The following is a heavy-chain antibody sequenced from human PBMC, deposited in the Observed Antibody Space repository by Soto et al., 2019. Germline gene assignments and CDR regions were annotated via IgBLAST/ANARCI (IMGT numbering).Heavy chain of an antibody. CDR3: ARGDHHRGSGYEWFY. CDR1: GGSFSGYY. D-gene: IGHD5-12*01. V-gene: IGHV4-34*01. J-gene: IGHJ4*02. CDR2: INHSGST. Sequence: SETLSLTCAVYGGSFSGYYWSWIRQPPGKGLEWIGEINHSGSTNYNPSLKSRVTISVDTSKNQFSLKLSSVTAADTAVYYCARGDHHRGSGYEWFYWGQGTLVTVSS.